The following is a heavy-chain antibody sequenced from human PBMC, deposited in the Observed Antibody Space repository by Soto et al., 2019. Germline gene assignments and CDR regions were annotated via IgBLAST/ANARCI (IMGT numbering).Heavy chain of an antibody. CDR3: ATSYGSGSTHFDY. Sequence: QVQLVQSGAEVKKPGSPVRVSCTASGDTFNFYTISWVRQVPGQGPEWMGRIIPMLGMSNYAQKFQGRVKIMADKSTSTVYMNLSGLTSQDTAVYYCATSYGSGSTHFDYWGQGTMVTVSS. J-gene: IGHJ4*02. V-gene: IGHV1-69*02. CDR2: IIPMLGMS. CDR1: GDTFNFYT. D-gene: IGHD3-10*01.